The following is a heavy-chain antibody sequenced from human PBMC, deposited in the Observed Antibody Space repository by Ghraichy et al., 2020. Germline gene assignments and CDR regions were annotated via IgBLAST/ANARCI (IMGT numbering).Heavy chain of an antibody. CDR3: ARGSSHLFDY. Sequence: GGSLRLSCAASGFTFSSYAMHWVRQAPGKGLEWVAVISYDGSNKYYADSVKGRFTISRDNSKNTLYLQMNSQRAEDTAVYYCARGSSHLFDYWGQGTLVTVSS. J-gene: IGHJ4*02. V-gene: IGHV3-30-3*01. CDR2: ISYDGSNK. D-gene: IGHD3-3*02. CDR1: GFTFSSYA.